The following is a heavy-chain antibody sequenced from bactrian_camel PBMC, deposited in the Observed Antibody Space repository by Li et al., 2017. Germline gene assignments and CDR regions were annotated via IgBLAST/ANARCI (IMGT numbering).Heavy chain of an antibody. V-gene: IGHV3S1*01. CDR3: AASGSRYSHGCTDFVY. D-gene: IGHD6*01. CDR2: IFAAGGYT. CDR1: TVRISTYC. Sequence: QLVESGGGSVQAGGSLRLSCAPSTVRISTYCMSWFRQAPGKEREGVAAIFAAGGYTWYGESLKGRFNISQDNTKNTLYLQMNSLKPEDTAMYYCAASGSRYSHGCTDFVYWGQGTQVTVS. J-gene: IGHJ6*01.